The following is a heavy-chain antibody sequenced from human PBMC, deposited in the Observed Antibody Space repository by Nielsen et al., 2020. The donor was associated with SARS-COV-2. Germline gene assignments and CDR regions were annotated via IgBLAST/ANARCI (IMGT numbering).Heavy chain of an antibody. CDR1: GGSISSSNW. CDR3: ARGFSAGGFDY. V-gene: IGHV4-4*02. CDR2: IYHSGST. J-gene: IGHJ4*02. D-gene: IGHD3-10*01. Sequence: SETLSLTCAVSGGSISSSNWWSWVRQPPGKGLEWIGEIYHSGSTNYNPSLKSRVTISVDTSKNQFSLKLSSVTAADTAVYYCARGFSAGGFDYWGQGTLVTVSS.